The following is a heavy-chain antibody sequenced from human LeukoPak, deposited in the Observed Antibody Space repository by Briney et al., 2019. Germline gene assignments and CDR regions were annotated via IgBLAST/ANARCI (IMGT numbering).Heavy chain of an antibody. Sequence: PSETLSLTCTVSGFSITTGYYWAWIRQPPGKGLERIGTIFRIGSTYYNPSLKSRVTISVDTSNNQFSLKRSSVTAADTALYYCAHVSHWSRAPFDYWGQGTLVTVSS. CDR2: IFRIGST. D-gene: IGHD2-8*02. CDR3: AHVSHWSRAPFDY. J-gene: IGHJ4*02. CDR1: GFSITTGYY. V-gene: IGHV4-38-2*02.